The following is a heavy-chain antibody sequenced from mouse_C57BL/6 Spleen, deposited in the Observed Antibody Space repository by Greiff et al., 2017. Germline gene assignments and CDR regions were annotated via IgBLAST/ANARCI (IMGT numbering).Heavy chain of an antibody. CDR1: GYTFTDYN. V-gene: IGHV1-18*01. D-gene: IGHD1-1*01. CDR3: ARFRAPHYGSRTEAMDY. CDR2: INPNNGGT. J-gene: IGHJ4*01. Sequence: EVQLQQSGPELVKPGASVKIPCKASGYTFTDYNMDWVKQSHGKSLEWIGDINPNNGGTIYNQKFKGKATLTVDKSSSTAYMELRSLTSEDTAVYYCARFRAPHYGSRTEAMDYWGQGTSVTVSS.